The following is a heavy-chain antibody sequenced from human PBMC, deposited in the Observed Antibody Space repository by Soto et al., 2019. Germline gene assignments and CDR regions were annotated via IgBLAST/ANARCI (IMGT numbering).Heavy chain of an antibody. CDR1: GFTFSSYD. V-gene: IGHV3-13*01. J-gene: IGHJ6*03. CDR2: IGTAGDT. Sequence: GGSLRLSCAASGFTFSSYDMHWVRQATGKGLEWVSAIGTAGDTYYADSVKGRFTISRDNAKNSLYLQMNSLRAEDTAVYYCARGAPYYYYMDVWGKGTTVTVSS. CDR3: ARGAPYYYYMDV.